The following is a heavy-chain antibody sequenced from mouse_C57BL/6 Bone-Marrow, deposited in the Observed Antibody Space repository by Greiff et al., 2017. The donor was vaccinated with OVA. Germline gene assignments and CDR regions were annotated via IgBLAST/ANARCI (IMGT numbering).Heavy chain of an antibody. D-gene: IGHD2-2*01. CDR1: GYTFTSYW. V-gene: IGHV1-50*01. CDR3: AREVYGYPYAMDY. CDR2: IDPSDSYT. J-gene: IGHJ4*01. Sequence: QVQLQQPGAELVKPGASVKLSCKASGYTFTSYWMQWVKQRPGQGLEWIGEIDPSDSYTNYNQKFKGKATLTVDTSSSTAYMQRSSLTSEDSAVYYCAREVYGYPYAMDYWGQGTSVTVSS.